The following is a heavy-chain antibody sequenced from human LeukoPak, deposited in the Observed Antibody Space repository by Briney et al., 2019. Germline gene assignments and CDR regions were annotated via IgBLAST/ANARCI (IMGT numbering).Heavy chain of an antibody. J-gene: IGHJ4*02. V-gene: IGHV1-2*04. CDR1: GYIFTGYY. CDR2: INPNSGGT. Sequence: ASVKVSCKASGYIFTGYYMHWVRQAPGQGLEWMGWINPNSGGTNYAQKFQGWVTMTRDTSISTAYMELSRLRSDDTAVYYCARGLYSGYELDYWGQGTLVTVSS. CDR3: ARGLYSGYELDY. D-gene: IGHD5-12*01.